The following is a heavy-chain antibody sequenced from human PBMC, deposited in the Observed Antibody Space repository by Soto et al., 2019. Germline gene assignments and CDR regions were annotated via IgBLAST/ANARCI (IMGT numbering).Heavy chain of an antibody. D-gene: IGHD4-17*01. CDR1: GFTFSSYG. CDR3: ARDSTLDDYGDYKANGNFDY. Sequence: QVQLVESGGGVVQPGRSLRLSCAASGFTFSSYGMHWVRQAPGKGLEWVAVIWYDGSNKYYADSVKGRFTISRDNSKNTLYLQMNSLRAEDTAVYYCARDSTLDDYGDYKANGNFDYWGQGTLVTVSS. CDR2: IWYDGSNK. J-gene: IGHJ4*02. V-gene: IGHV3-33*01.